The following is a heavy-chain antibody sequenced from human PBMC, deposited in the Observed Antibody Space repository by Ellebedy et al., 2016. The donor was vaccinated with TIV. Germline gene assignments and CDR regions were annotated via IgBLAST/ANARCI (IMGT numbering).Heavy chain of an antibody. D-gene: IGHD5-12*01. J-gene: IGHJ6*02. V-gene: IGHV5-51*01. CDR1: GYSFTNYW. Sequence: KVSCKGSGYSFTNYWIGWVRQMPGKGLDWMGIIYPGDSDAKYSPSFQGQVTISDDKSINTAYLQWSSLKASDTAMYYCARRQIVASTWLKKRTGDGMDVWGQGTTVIVSS. CDR3: ARRQIVASTWLKKRTGDGMDV. CDR2: IYPGDSDA.